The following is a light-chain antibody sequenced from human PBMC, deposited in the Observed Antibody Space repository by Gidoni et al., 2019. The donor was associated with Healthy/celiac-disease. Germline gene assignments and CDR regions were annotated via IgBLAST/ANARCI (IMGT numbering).Light chain of an antibody. J-gene: IGKJ4*01. CDR1: QSISSSQ. CDR3: QHFGN. Sequence: EIVLTQSPGTLSLSPGQSATLSCRASQSISSSQLAWYQQKPGQAPRPLMYGASSRATGIPDRFRGSGSGTDFTLTISSLEPEDFAVYYCQHFGNFXGXTKVE. V-gene: IGKV3-20*01. CDR2: GAS.